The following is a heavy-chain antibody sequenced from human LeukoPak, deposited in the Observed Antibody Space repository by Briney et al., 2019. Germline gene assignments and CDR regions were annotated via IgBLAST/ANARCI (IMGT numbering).Heavy chain of an antibody. V-gene: IGHV3-11*04. D-gene: IGHD3-22*01. CDR1: GFPFTRFY. J-gene: IGHJ4*02. CDR3: ARKDFSSGSFSY. CDR2: IGLSGSPL. Sequence: GGSLRLSCAVSGFPFTRFYTSWIRQAPGKGLEWISYIGLSGSPLDYADSVRGRFTISRDNAKNSLYLEMNSLRAEDTAVYYCARKDFSSGSFSYWGQGTLVTVSS.